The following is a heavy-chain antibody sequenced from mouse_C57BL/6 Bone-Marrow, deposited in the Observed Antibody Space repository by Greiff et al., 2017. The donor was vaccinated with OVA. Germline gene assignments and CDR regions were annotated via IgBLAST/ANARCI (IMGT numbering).Heavy chain of an antibody. CDR3: AKSDDGYYGYAMDY. D-gene: IGHD2-3*01. V-gene: IGHV1-55*01. J-gene: IGHJ4*01. CDR2: IYPGSGST. CDR1: GYTFTSYW. Sequence: QVQLQQPGAELVKPGASVKMSCTASGYTFTSYWITWVKQRPGQGLEWIGDIYPGSGSTNYNEKFKSTATMTVDTSSSTAYLQLSSLTSEDSAVDYCAKSDDGYYGYAMDYWGQGTSVTVSS.